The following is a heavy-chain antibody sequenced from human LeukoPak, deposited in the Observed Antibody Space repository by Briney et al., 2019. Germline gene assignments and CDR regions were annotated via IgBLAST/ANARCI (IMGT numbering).Heavy chain of an antibody. J-gene: IGHJ4*02. CDR2: IYHSGST. CDR1: GGSISSGCYS. Sequence: PSQTLSLTCAVSGGSISSGCYSWSWIRQPPGKGLEWIGYIYHSGSTYYNPSLKSRVTISVDRSKNQFSLKLSSVTAADTAVYYCARGSRYDSSGYHADYWGQGTLVTVSS. CDR3: ARGSRYDSSGYHADY. D-gene: IGHD3-22*01. V-gene: IGHV4-30-2*01.